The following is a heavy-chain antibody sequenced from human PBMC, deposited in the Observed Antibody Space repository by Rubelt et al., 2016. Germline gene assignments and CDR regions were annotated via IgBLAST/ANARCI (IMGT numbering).Heavy chain of an antibody. D-gene: IGHD3-16*01. V-gene: IGHV3-48*04. CDR2: ISGDSGTI. CDR3: AKGYLSNAFGD. CDR1: GFSLSGYS. J-gene: IGHJ4*02. Sequence: EVQLVESGGGLVQPGGSLRLSCAASGFSLSGYSMDWVRQVPGKGLEWISYISGDSGTIYYADSVRGRFTISRDNAKNSLYLQMDSLRAEDTAGYYCAKGYLSNAFGDWGQGTLVTVCS.